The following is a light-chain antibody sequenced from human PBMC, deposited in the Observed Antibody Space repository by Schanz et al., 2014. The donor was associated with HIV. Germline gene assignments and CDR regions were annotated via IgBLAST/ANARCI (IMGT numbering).Light chain of an antibody. V-gene: IGKV3D-20*02. J-gene: IGKJ4*01. Sequence: EIVLTQSPGSLSLSPGGRATLSCRASQTVSSNSLGWYQQKRGQVPRLLIYSASRRANGIPDRFSGSGSGTDFTLTISRLEPEDFAVYYCQQRSNWPPFTFGGGTKVEIK. CDR2: SAS. CDR3: QQRSNWPPFT. CDR1: QTVSSNS.